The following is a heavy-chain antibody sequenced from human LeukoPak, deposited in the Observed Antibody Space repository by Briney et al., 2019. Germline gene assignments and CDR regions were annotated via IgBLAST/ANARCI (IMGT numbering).Heavy chain of an antibody. J-gene: IGHJ5*02. CDR2: INPNSGGT. CDR3: ARENVYSSSSGSNWFDP. CDR1: GYTFTGYY. Sequence: ASVKVSCKASGYTFTGYYMHWVRQAPGQGLEWMGWINPNSGGTNYAQKFQGRVTMTRDTSISTACMELSRLRSDDTAVYYCARENVYSSSSGSNWFDPWGQGTLVTVSS. V-gene: IGHV1-2*02. D-gene: IGHD6-6*01.